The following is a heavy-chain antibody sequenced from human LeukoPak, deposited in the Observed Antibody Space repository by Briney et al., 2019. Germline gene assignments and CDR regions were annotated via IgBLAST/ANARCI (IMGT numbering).Heavy chain of an antibody. Sequence: GGSLRLSCAASGFTFSAYWMHWVRQAPGKGLVWVSRIDGDGSSTNYADSVKGRFTISRDNAKNTLYLHMNSLRAEDTAVYYCARARVRDYDSSGYYLPFDYWGQGTLVTVSS. CDR1: GFTFSAYW. J-gene: IGHJ4*02. CDR3: ARARVRDYDSSGYYLPFDY. CDR2: IDGDGSST. V-gene: IGHV3-74*01. D-gene: IGHD3-22*01.